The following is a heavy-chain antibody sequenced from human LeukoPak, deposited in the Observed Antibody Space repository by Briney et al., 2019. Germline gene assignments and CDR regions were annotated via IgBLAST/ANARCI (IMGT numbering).Heavy chain of an antibody. CDR1: GASVTSGGYY. V-gene: IGHV4-30-2*01. D-gene: IGHD2-15*01. J-gene: IGHJ4*02. CDR3: ARDDVVGRPFSY. CDR2: IYHGGST. Sequence: SQTLCLTCTVSGASVTSGGYYLNWIRQPPAKGVEWIGYIYHGGSTNYNPSLKSRVTISIDRSRNQFSLNISSLTAADTAMYYCARDDVVGRPFSYWGQGTQVTVSS.